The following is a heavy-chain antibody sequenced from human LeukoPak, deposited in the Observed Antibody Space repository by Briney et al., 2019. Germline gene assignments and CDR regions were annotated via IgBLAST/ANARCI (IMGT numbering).Heavy chain of an antibody. J-gene: IGHJ4*02. Sequence: GGSLRLSCAAPEFSVGSNYMTWVRQAPGKGLEWVSLIYSGGSTYYADSVKGRFTISRDNSKNTLYLQMNSLRAEDTAVYYCAKARSPYYYDSSGYWGNDYWGQGTLVTVSS. D-gene: IGHD3-22*01. CDR3: AKARSPYYYDSSGYWGNDY. CDR2: IYSGGST. V-gene: IGHV3-66*01. CDR1: EFSVGSNY.